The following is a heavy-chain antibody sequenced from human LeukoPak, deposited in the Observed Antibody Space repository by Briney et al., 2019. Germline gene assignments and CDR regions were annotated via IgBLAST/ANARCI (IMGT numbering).Heavy chain of an antibody. Sequence: SETLSLTCAVYGGSFSGYYWSWIRQPPGKGPEWIGEINHSGSTNYNPSLKSRVTISVDTSKNQFSLKLSSVTAADTAVYYCARGYTFDYWGQGTLVTVSS. CDR3: ARGYTFDY. J-gene: IGHJ4*02. D-gene: IGHD4-11*01. V-gene: IGHV4-34*01. CDR1: GGSFSGYY. CDR2: INHSGST.